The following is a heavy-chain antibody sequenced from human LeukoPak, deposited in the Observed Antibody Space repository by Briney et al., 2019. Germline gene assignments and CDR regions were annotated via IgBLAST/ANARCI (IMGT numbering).Heavy chain of an antibody. CDR3: ARDGARGGLIYFDY. CDR1: GFTFSEYY. Sequence: GGXLRLSCAASGFTFSEYYMSGRGQAPGKGGERGSYISSSGSTIYYAESVKGGFTIYRENDKKTLYMEMNRVRGEETAVYYCARDGARGGLIYFDYWGQGTLVTVSS. D-gene: IGHD4-23*01. CDR2: ISSSGSTI. V-gene: IGHV3-11*04. J-gene: IGHJ4*02.